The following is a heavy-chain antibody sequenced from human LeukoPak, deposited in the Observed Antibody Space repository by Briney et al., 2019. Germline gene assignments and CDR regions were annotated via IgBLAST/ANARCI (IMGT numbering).Heavy chain of an antibody. CDR1: GFTFSSYA. V-gene: IGHV3-48*04. CDR3: ARDFRRRYYDSSGYNAFDT. D-gene: IGHD3-22*01. Sequence: PGRSLRLSCAASGFTFSSYAKHWVRQAPGKGLEWVSYISAISSSSTYYADSVKGRYTVSRDNAKNSLYLQMNSLRAEDTAVYYCARDFRRRYYDSSGYNAFDTWGQGTMVTVSS. CDR2: ISAISSSST. J-gene: IGHJ3*02.